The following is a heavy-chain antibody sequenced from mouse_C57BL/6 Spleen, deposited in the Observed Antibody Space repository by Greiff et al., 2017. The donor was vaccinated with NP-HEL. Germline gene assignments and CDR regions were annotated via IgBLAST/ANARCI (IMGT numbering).Heavy chain of an antibody. D-gene: IGHD2-4*01. J-gene: IGHJ1*03. CDR1: GFSLTSYG. V-gene: IGHV2-2*01. Sequence: VMLVESGPGLVQPSQSLSITCTVSGFSLTSYGVHWVRQSPGKGLEWLGVIWSGGSTDYNAAFISRLSISKDNSKSQVFFKMTSLQADDTAIYYCARNHYDYDVDVWGTGTTVTVSS. CDR3: ARNHYDYDVDV. CDR2: IWSGGST.